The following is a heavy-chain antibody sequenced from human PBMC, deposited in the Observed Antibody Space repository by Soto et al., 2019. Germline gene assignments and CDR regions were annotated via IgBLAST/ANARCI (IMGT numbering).Heavy chain of an antibody. CDR3: ERGRGEFHA. CDR1: GASLSDDY. D-gene: IGHD2-21*01. J-gene: IGHJ5*01. Sequence: SETLSLTCAVYGASLSDDYCNWLRHPPGKGLEWIGEINHSGNTNYNPSLRSRVTISIDTSKNQLYLNLRSVSAADKDVSYCERGRGEFHAWGHGTPVTAPQ. V-gene: IGHV4-34*01. CDR2: INHSGNT.